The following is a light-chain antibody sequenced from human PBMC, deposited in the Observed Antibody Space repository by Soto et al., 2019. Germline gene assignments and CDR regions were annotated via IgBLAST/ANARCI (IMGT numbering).Light chain of an antibody. Sequence: EIVLTQSPVTLSLSPGERATLSCRASQSVTTFLAWYQQKPGQAPRLLIYDVSSRATGIPARFSGSGSGTDFTLIISSLEPEDFAVYYCQQRINWPLTFGGGTKVEIK. CDR1: QSVTTF. CDR3: QQRINWPLT. V-gene: IGKV3-11*01. J-gene: IGKJ4*01. CDR2: DVS.